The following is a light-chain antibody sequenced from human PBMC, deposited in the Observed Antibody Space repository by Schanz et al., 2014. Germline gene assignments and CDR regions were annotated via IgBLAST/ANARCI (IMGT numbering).Light chain of an antibody. CDR2: DVS. CDR1: ISDLGGHHY. CDR3: SSHTTDTTWL. J-gene: IGLJ3*02. Sequence: QSALTQPASVSGSPGQSITISCTGTISDLGGHHYVSWYQQHPGKAPKLMIYDVSNRPSGVSNRFSASKSGNTASLTISGLQAEDEADYYCSSHTTDTTWLFGGGTKVTVL. V-gene: IGLV2-14*03.